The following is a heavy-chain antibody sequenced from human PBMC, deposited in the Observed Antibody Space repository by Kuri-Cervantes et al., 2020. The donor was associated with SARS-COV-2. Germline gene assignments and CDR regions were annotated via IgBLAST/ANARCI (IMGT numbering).Heavy chain of an antibody. V-gene: IGHV1-18*01. CDR3: VGATAGLVFSY. CDR2: ISAYNGNT. CDR1: GYTFTSYG. Sequence: ASVKVSCKASGYTFTSYGISWVRQAPGQGLEWMGWISAYNGNTNYAQKLQGRVTMTTDTSTSTAYMELRSPRSDDTVVYYCVGATAGLVFSYWGQGTLVTVSS. D-gene: IGHD5-12*01. J-gene: IGHJ4*02.